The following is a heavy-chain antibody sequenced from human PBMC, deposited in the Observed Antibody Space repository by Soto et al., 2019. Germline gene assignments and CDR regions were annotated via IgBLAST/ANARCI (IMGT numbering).Heavy chain of an antibody. V-gene: IGHV3-73*01. D-gene: IGHD3-10*01. J-gene: IGHJ6*02. CDR1: GFTFSGSA. CDR2: IRSKANSYAT. Sequence: GGSLRLSCAASGFTFSGSAMHWVRQASGKGLEWVGRIRSKANSYATAYAASVKGRFTISRDDSKNTAYLQMNSLKTEDTAVYYSLRRLIDITIVRAVIRAPGDYYFYDMDNLDQGTTVAASS. CDR3: LRRLIDITIVRAVIRAPGDYYFYDMDN.